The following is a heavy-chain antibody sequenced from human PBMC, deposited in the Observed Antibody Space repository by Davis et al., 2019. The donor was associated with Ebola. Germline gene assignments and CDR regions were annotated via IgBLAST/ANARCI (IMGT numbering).Heavy chain of an antibody. CDR3: ARYYYDNSGAEYFQH. V-gene: IGHV3-7*01. D-gene: IGHD3-22*01. J-gene: IGHJ1*01. Sequence: GESLKISCAASGFTFSTYLMSWVRQAPGKGLEWVATIKQDGSEKNYVDSVKGRFTISRDKAKNSLYLQMNSLRAEDTAVYYCARYYYDNSGAEYFQHWGQGTLVTVSS. CDR1: GFTFSTYL. CDR2: IKQDGSEK.